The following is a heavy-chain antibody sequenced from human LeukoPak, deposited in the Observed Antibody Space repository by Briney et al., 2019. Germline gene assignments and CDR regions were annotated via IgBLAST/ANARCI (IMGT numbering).Heavy chain of an antibody. Sequence: SETLSLTCTVSADASISTYYWSWVRQPPGKELEWIAYIHHSGGTNSNPSLKSRVTISIDTSKRQFSLQLSSVTAADTAVYYCGRHKSVDAFNPLDYWGQGTLVTVSS. CDR2: IHHSGGT. CDR3: GRHKSVDAFNPLDY. D-gene: IGHD5-24*01. V-gene: IGHV4-59*08. CDR1: DASISTYY. J-gene: IGHJ4*02.